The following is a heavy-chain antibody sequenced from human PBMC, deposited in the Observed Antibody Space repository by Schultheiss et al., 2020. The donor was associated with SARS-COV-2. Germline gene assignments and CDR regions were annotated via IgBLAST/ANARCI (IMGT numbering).Heavy chain of an antibody. Sequence: SQTLSLTCAVYGGSFSGYYWIRQPPGKGLEWIGEINHFGSTNYNPSLKSRVTISVDTSKNQFSLKLSSVTAADTAVYYCARGPSIVVIPAAISGFDYWGQGTLVTVSS. CDR1: GGSFSGYY. D-gene: IGHD2-2*02. CDR2: INHFGST. V-gene: IGHV4-34*01. J-gene: IGHJ4*02. CDR3: ARGPSIVVIPAAISGFDY.